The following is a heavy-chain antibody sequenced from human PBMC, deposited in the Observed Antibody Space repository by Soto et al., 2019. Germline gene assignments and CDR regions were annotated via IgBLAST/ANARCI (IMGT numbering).Heavy chain of an antibody. Sequence: EVQLLESGGGLVQPGGSLRLSCAASGFTLSSHDMSWVRQAPGEGLEWISSISGSDGRTYYADSVKGRFSIFRDSSKNTLYQQMSSLSAGDTAVYYCAKYYFASGSNWFDPWGRGTLVTVSS. CDR2: ISGSDGRT. V-gene: IGHV3-23*01. CDR1: GFTLSSHD. CDR3: AKYYFASGSNWFDP. D-gene: IGHD3-10*01. J-gene: IGHJ5*02.